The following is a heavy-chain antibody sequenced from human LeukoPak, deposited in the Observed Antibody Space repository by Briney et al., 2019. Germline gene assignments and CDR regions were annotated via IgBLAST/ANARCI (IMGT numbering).Heavy chain of an antibody. Sequence: PGGSLRLSCAASGFTFSSYEMNWVRQAPGRGLEWLAVISHDGSITFHADSVKGRFTISRDNSKNALYLQLNTLGPEDTATYCCAKEGGEDYWGQGTLVIVSS. CDR3: AKEGGEDY. V-gene: IGHV3-30*18. CDR2: ISHDGSIT. D-gene: IGHD2-21*01. J-gene: IGHJ4*02. CDR1: GFTFSSYE.